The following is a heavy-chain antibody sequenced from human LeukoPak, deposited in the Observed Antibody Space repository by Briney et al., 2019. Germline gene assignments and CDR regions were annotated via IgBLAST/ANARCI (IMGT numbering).Heavy chain of an antibody. J-gene: IGHJ5*01. V-gene: IGHV4-39*01. Sequence: KASETLSLTCTVSGGSIRSDNYYWDWIRQPPGKGLEWIGNIYYTGITYYNPSLKSPVTMSVDTSKNQFSLKLGSVTAADTAVYYCARHKSRDNWLDSWGQGILVTVSS. CDR1: GGSIRSDNYY. D-gene: IGHD3-10*01. CDR2: IYYTGIT. CDR3: ARHKSRDNWLDS.